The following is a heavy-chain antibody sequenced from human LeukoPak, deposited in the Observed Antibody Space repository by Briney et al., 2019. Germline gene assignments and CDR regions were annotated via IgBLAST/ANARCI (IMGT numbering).Heavy chain of an antibody. CDR1: GYSFTSYA. D-gene: IGHD6-13*01. CDR2: INAGNGNT. Sequence: ASVKVSCKASGYSFTSYAIHWVRQAPGQRLEWMGWINAGNGNTKYSQEFQGRVTITRDTSASTAYMELSSLRSEDMAVYYCARGGSSSWTFDYWGQGTLVTVSS. V-gene: IGHV1-3*03. CDR3: ARGGSSSWTFDY. J-gene: IGHJ4*02.